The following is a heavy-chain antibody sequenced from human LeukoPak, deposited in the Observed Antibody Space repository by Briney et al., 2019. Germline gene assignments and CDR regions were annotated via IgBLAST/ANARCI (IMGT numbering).Heavy chain of an antibody. D-gene: IGHD3-10*01. J-gene: IGHJ1*01. Sequence: SETLSVTCTVSGGSISSSNYYWGWIRQPPGKGLEWIGYIYYSGSTNYNPSLKSRVTISVDTSKNQFSLKLSSVTAADTAVYYCARPHGQEFSLQHWGQGTLVTVSS. CDR1: GGSISSSNYY. CDR3: ARPHGQEFSLQH. V-gene: IGHV4-61*05. CDR2: IYYSGST.